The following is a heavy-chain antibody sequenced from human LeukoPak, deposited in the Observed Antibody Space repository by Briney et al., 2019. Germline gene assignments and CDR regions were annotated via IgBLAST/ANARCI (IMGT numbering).Heavy chain of an antibody. CDR1: GYTLTELS. CDR2: FDPEDGET. V-gene: IGHV1-24*01. CDR3: ATVGVVVVPAAIRRYYGMDV. J-gene: IGHJ6*02. D-gene: IGHD2-2*01. Sequence: ASVKVSCKVSGYTLTELSMHCVRQAPGKGLEWMGGFDPEDGETIYAQKFQGRVTMTEDTSTDTAYMELSSLRSEDTAVYYCATVGVVVVPAAIRRYYGMDVWGQGTTVTVSS.